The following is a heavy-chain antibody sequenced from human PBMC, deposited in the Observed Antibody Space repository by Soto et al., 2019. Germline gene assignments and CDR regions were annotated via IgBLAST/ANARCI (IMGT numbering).Heavy chain of an antibody. CDR2: ISYDGSNK. CDR3: AKDRRHYDFWSDDYYYYCMDV. J-gene: IGHJ6*04. D-gene: IGHD3-3*01. CDR1: GFTFSSYG. V-gene: IGHV3-30*18. Sequence: GGSLRLSCAASGFTFSSYGMHWVRQAPGKGLEWVAVISYDGSNKYYADSVKGRFTISRDNSKNTLYLQMNSLRAEDTAVYYCAKDRRHYDFWSDDYYYYCMDVWGKGTTVTVSS.